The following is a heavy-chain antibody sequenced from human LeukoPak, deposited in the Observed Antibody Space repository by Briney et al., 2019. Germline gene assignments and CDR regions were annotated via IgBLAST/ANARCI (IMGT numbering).Heavy chain of an antibody. V-gene: IGHV3-48*01. CDR3: ARGWLSSSWLVDY. D-gene: IGHD6-13*01. Sequence: GGSLRLSCAASGFTFSSYSMNWVRQAPGKGLEWVSYISSSSSTIYYADSAKGRFTISRDNAKNSLYLQMNSLRAENTAVYYCARGWLSSSWLVDYWGQGTLVTVSS. J-gene: IGHJ4*02. CDR1: GFTFSSYS. CDR2: ISSSSSTI.